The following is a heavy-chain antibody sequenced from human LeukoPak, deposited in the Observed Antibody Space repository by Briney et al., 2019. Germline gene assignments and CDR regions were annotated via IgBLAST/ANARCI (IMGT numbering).Heavy chain of an antibody. Sequence: GESLKISCRGSGYSFSNYWIAWVRQIPGKGLEWMGIIYPGDSDTRYSPSFQGQVTISADKSISTAYLQWSGLKASDTAMYYCASRSGSLNGAFDIWGQGTMVTVSS. V-gene: IGHV5-51*01. CDR1: GYSFSNYW. D-gene: IGHD3-10*01. CDR2: IYPGDSDT. J-gene: IGHJ3*02. CDR3: ASRSGSLNGAFDI.